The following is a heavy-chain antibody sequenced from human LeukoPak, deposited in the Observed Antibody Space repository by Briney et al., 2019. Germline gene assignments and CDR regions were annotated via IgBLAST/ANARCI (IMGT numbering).Heavy chain of an antibody. J-gene: IGHJ3*02. CDR3: ARSGGCYYDSSGYYSGALDI. D-gene: IGHD3-22*01. Sequence: PSETLSLTCTVSGGSISSGDYYWSWIRQPPGKGLEWIGYIYYSGSTYYNPSLKSRVTISVDTSKNQFSLKLSSVTAADTAVYYCARSGGCYYDSSGYYSGALDIWGQGTMVTVSS. CDR2: IYYSGST. V-gene: IGHV4-30-4*01. CDR1: GGSISSGDYY.